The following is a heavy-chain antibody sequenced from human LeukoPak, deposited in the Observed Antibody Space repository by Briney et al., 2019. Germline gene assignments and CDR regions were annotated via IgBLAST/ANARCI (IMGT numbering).Heavy chain of an antibody. CDR3: ARRVGQQQGFDP. CDR1: GYTFTDYY. J-gene: IGHJ5*02. Sequence: ASVKVSCKASGYTFTDYYLHWVRQAPGQGLEWMGWINPNSGGTNYAQKFQGRVSMTGDTSNSTGYTELSRLTSDDTALYYCARRVGQQQGFDPWGQGTLVTVSS. CDR2: INPNSGGT. V-gene: IGHV1-2*02. D-gene: IGHD6-13*01.